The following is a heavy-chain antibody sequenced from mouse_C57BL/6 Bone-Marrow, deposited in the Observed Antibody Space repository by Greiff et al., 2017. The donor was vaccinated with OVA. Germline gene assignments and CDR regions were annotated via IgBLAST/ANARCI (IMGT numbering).Heavy chain of an antibody. CDR1: GYTFTSYG. CDR3: ARDETGRGDY. Sequence: DVKLVESGAELVRPGSSVKMSCKTSGYTFTSYGINWVKQRPGQGLEWLGYIYIGNGYTEYNEKFKGKATLTSDTSSSTAYMQLSILTSEDSAIYFCARDETGRGDYWGQGTSVTVSS. CDR2: IYIGNGYT. J-gene: IGHJ4*01. D-gene: IGHD4-1*01. V-gene: IGHV1-58*01.